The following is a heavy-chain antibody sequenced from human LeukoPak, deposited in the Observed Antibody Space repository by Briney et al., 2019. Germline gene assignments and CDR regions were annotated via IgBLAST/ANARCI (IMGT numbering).Heavy chain of an antibody. J-gene: IGHJ4*02. CDR1: GFTFSSYA. CDR3: ATSGGTYWN. CDR2: ISGSGGST. V-gene: IGHV3-23*01. D-gene: IGHD1-26*01. Sequence: GGSLRLSCAASGFTFSSYAMSWVRQAPGKGLEWVSAISGSGGSTYYADSVKGRFTISRDNSKNTQYLQMNSLRAADTAIYYCATSGGTYWNWGQGTLVTVSS.